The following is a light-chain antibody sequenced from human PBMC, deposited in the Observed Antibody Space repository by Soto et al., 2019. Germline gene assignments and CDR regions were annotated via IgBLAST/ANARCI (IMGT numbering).Light chain of an antibody. V-gene: IGLV2-23*01. CDR2: EDS. CDR1: SSDVGSYNL. CDR3: WSYAGSITFV. J-gene: IGLJ1*01. Sequence: QSALTQPASVSGSPGQSITISCTGTSSDVGSYNLVSWYQQHPGKAPKLMIYEDSKRPSGVSNRFSGSNSGSTASLTISGLQAEDEADYYCWSYAGSITFVFGTGTKLTVL.